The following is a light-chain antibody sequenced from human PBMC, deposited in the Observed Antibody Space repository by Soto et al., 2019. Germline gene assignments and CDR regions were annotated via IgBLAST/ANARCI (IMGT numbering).Light chain of an antibody. CDR1: QSVSIW. V-gene: IGKV1-5*03. Sequence: DVQMTQTPSTLSASVGDRVTITCRASQSVSIWLAWYQQKPGKAPKLLIYKTSSLESGVPSRFSGSGSGAEFTLTISSPQPDDFGTYYCQQYNSYLWTFGQGTKVEIK. J-gene: IGKJ1*01. CDR2: KTS. CDR3: QQYNSYLWT.